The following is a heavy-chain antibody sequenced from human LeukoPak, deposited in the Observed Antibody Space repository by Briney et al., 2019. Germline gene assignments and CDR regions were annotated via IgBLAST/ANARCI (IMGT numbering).Heavy chain of an antibody. CDR2: ISGSGGST. D-gene: IGHD6-19*01. V-gene: IGHV3-23*01. CDR1: GFTFSSYA. CDR3: AKVHHRTAVAGYYYYYGMDV. J-gene: IGHJ6*02. Sequence: GGSLRLSCAGSGFTFSSYAMSWVRQAPGKGLEWVSAISGSGGSTYYADSVKGRFTISRDNSKNTLYLQMNSLRAEDTAVYYCAKVHHRTAVAGYYYYYGMDVWGQGTTVTVSS.